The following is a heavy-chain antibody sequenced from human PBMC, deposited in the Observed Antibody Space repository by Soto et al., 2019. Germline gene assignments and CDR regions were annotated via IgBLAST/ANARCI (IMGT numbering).Heavy chain of an antibody. CDR1: GYTFTSYG. J-gene: IGHJ4*02. CDR2: ISAYNGNT. V-gene: IGHV1-18*01. Sequence: ASVKVSCKASGYTFTSYGISWVRQAPGQGLEWMGWISAYNGNTNYAQKLQGRVTMTTDTSTSTAYMELRSLRSDDTAVYYCARGPRIAVAGTPADYWGQGTLVTVSS. CDR3: ARGPRIAVAGTPADY. D-gene: IGHD6-19*01.